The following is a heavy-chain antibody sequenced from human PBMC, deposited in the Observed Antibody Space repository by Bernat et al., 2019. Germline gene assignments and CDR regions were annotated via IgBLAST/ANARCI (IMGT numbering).Heavy chain of an antibody. Sequence: QVQLVQSGAEVKKPGASVKVSCKASGYTFTRYYMHWVRQAPGQGLEWMGIINPSGGSTSYAQKFQGRVTMTRDTSTSTVYMELSSLRSEDTAVYYCARDQRVLGVIKSNFDYWGKGTLVTVSS. CDR2: INPSGGST. V-gene: IGHV1-46*03. J-gene: IGHJ4*02. CDR1: GYTFTRYY. CDR3: ARDQRVLGVIKSNFDY. D-gene: IGHD3-10*01.